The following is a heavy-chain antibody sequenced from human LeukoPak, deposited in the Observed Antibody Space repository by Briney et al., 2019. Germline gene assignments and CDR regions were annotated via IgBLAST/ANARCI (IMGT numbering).Heavy chain of an antibody. D-gene: IGHD6-13*01. CDR1: GGSNNSHY. Sequence: SETLSLTCTVSGGSNNSHYWSWIRQPPGKGLEWIGYVFYPGSTNYNPSLKSRVTMSLDTSRDQFSLRLTSVTAADTAIYYCASRPADSTWYGVFDYWSQGTLVTVSS. CDR3: ASRPADSTWYGVFDY. V-gene: IGHV4-59*11. CDR2: VFYPGST. J-gene: IGHJ4*02.